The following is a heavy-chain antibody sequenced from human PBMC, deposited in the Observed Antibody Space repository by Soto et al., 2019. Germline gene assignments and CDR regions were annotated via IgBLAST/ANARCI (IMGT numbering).Heavy chain of an antibody. CDR3: TGEVASGY. Sequence: QVQLVESGGGVVQPGRSLRLSCAVAGFTVSTYGMHWVRQAPGKGLVWVAVISRDGGTKYYADSVKGRFTISRDNSRNTLVMEMNSLRGDDMAVYYCTGEVASGYWGQGTLVTVSS. D-gene: IGHD2-8*02. CDR1: GFTVSTYG. V-gene: IGHV3-30*03. CDR2: ISRDGGTK. J-gene: IGHJ4*02.